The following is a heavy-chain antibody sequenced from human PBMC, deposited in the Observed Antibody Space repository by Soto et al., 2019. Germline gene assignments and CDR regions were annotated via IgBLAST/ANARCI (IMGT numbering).Heavy chain of an antibody. D-gene: IGHD3-10*01. V-gene: IGHV3-30*18. CDR2: ISYDGSNK. J-gene: IGHJ5*02. Sequence: GGSLRLSCAASGFTFSSYGMHWVRQAPGKGLEWVAVISYDGSNKYYADSVKGRFTISRDNSKNTLYLQMNSLRAEDTAVYCCAKDYYGSGSYYNENWFDPWGQGTLVTVSS. CDR1: GFTFSSYG. CDR3: AKDYYGSGSYYNENWFDP.